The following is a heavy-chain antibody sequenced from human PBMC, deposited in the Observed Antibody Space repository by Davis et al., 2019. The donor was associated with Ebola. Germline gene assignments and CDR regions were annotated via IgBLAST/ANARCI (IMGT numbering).Heavy chain of an antibody. Sequence: GESLKISCAASGFTFSSYGMHWVRQAPGKGLEWVAVIWYDGSNKYYADSVKGRFTISRDNSKNTLYLQMNSLRAEDTAVYYCAKDLGDFWSSYYYISHGMDVWGKGTTVTVS. V-gene: IGHV3-33*06. J-gene: IGHJ6*04. CDR3: AKDLGDFWSSYYYISHGMDV. D-gene: IGHD3-3*01. CDR2: IWYDGSNK. CDR1: GFTFSSYG.